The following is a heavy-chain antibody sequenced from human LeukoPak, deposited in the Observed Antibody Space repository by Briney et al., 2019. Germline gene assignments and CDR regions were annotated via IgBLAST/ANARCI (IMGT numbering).Heavy chain of an antibody. CDR3: ARYHDSQVY. CDR1: GYTFSGYE. J-gene: IGHJ4*02. Sequence: GVSLRLSCAASGYTFSGYEMNWVRQAQGKGLEWISYITSSGSTIYYADSVKGRFTISRDNAKSSLYLQINSLRAEDTAVYYCARYHDSQVYWGQGTLVTVSS. D-gene: IGHD2-15*01. V-gene: IGHV3-48*03. CDR2: ITSSGSTI.